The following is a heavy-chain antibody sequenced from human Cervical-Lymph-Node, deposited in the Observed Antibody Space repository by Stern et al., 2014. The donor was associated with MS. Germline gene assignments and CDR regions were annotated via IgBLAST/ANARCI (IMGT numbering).Heavy chain of an antibody. CDR1: GGSVSSYY. CDR2: IYFSGST. CDR3: ARAPYDFSNWYGMDV. V-gene: IGHV4-59*02. D-gene: IGHD4-11*01. J-gene: IGHJ6*02. Sequence: QVQLQESGPGLVKPSETLSLTCTVSGGSVSSYYWSWIRQPPGKGLEWIGHIYFSGSTNYSPSLKSRVTISVDTSKNHFSLRLSSVIAADTAVYYCARAPYDFSNWYGMDVWGQGTTVTVSS.